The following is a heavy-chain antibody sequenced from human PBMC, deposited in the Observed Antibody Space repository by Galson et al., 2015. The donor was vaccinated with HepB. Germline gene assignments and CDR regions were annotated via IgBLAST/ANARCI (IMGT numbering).Heavy chain of an antibody. CDR1: GFTFSTFA. V-gene: IGHV3-30*04. Sequence: SLRLSCAASGFTFSTFAMHWVRQAPGKGLEWVAILSYDGTNKYYADSVKGRFTISRDNSKNTLRLLMNSLTPDDTAVYYCARPSGTYYYYYYGMDVWGQGTTVTVSS. CDR2: LSYDGTNK. CDR3: ARPSGTYYYYYYGMDV. D-gene: IGHD3-10*01. J-gene: IGHJ6*02.